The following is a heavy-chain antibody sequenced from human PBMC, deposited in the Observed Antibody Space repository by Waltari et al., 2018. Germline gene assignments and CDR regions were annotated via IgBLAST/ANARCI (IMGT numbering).Heavy chain of an antibody. CDR2: IAYNGRT. CDR1: GDSINNYY. D-gene: IGHD3-3*01. J-gene: IGHJ4*02. V-gene: IGHV4-59*01. Sequence: QVQLQESGPGLVKPSETLSLTCTVSGDSINNYYWNWIRQPPGKELEWIGYIAYNGRTNYNPSLRSRITISVDTSETQFSLKLSSVTAADTAVYYCARTYDFWSGYPLGHWGQGTLVTVSS. CDR3: ARTYDFWSGYPLGH.